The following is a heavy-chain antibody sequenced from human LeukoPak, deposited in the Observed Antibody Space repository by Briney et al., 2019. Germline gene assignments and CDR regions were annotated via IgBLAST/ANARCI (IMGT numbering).Heavy chain of an antibody. Sequence: SETLSLTCTVSGGSISSYYWSWIRQPPGKGLEWAGYIDYSGSTNYNPSLKRRVTISVDTSKNQFSLKLSSVTAADTAVYYCARGSGSGYYWEGELPTPYYFDYWGQGTLVTVSS. CDR1: GGSISSYY. CDR2: IDYSGST. V-gene: IGHV4-59*01. J-gene: IGHJ4*02. D-gene: IGHD3-3*01. CDR3: ARGSGSGYYWEGELPTPYYFDY.